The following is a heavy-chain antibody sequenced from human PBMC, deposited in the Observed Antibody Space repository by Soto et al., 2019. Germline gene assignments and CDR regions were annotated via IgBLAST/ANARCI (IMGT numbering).Heavy chain of an antibody. J-gene: IGHJ6*03. CDR1: GYTFTSYD. V-gene: IGHV1-8*01. Sequence: ASVKVSCKASGYTFTSYDINWVRQATGQGLEWMGWMNPNSGNTGYAQKFQGRVTMTRNTSISTAYMELSSLRSEDTAVYYCARGRRGRTGTTTQMYYYYYMDVWGKGTTVTVSS. CDR3: ARGRRGRTGTTTQMYYYYYMDV. D-gene: IGHD1-7*01. CDR2: MNPNSGNT.